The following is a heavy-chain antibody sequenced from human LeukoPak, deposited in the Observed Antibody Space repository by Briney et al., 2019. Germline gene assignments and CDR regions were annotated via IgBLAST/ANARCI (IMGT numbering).Heavy chain of an antibody. D-gene: IGHD2-2*01. J-gene: IGHJ4*02. CDR1: GGSVSSGSYY. CDR2: IYYSGST. V-gene: IGHV4-61*01. CDR3: ASEEASYCSSTSCYGIDY. Sequence: PSETLSLTCTVSGGSVSSGSYYWSWSRQPPGKGLEWIGYIYYSGSTNYNPSLKSRVTISVDTSKNQFSLKLSSVTAADTAVYYCASEEASYCSSTSCYGIDYWGQGTLVTVSS.